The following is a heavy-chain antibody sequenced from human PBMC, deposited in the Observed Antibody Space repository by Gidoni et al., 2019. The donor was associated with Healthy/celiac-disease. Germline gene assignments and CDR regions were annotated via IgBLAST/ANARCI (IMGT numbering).Heavy chain of an antibody. D-gene: IGHD6-6*01. CDR2: ISGSGGST. J-gene: IGHJ4*02. CDR3: AWAEYSSSRPED. V-gene: IGHV3-23*01. CDR1: GFTFSSYA. Sequence: EVQLLESGGGLVQPGGSLRLSCAASGFTFSSYAMSWVRQAPGKGLEWVSAISGSGGSTYYADSVKGRFTISRDNSKNTLYLQMNSLRAEDTAVYYYAWAEYSSSRPEDWGQGTLVTVSS.